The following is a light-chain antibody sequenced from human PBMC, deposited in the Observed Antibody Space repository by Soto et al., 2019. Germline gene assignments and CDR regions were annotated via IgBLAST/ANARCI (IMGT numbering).Light chain of an antibody. CDR1: SSDVGGYNY. CDR2: EVS. J-gene: IGLJ3*02. Sequence: QSALTQPPSASGSPGQSVTISCTGTSSDVGGYNYVSWYQQHPGKAPKLMIYEVSKRPSGVPDRFSGSKSGNTASLTVSGLQAEDEADYYCSSYAGSNLWVFGGGTKVIVL. CDR3: SSYAGSNLWV. V-gene: IGLV2-8*01.